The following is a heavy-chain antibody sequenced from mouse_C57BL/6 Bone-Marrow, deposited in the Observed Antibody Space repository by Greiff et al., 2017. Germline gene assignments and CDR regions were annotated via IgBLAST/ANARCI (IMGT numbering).Heavy chain of an antibody. Sequence: QVQLQQSGAELVRPGTSVKVSCKASGYAFTNYLIEWVKQRPGQGLEWIGVINPGSGGTNYNEKFKGKATLTADKSSSTAYMQLSSLTSEDSAVYFCARRGGYYVDYWGQGTTRTVSS. D-gene: IGHD1-1*02. V-gene: IGHV1-54*01. CDR2: INPGSGGT. CDR1: GYAFTNYL. J-gene: IGHJ2*01. CDR3: ARRGGYYVDY.